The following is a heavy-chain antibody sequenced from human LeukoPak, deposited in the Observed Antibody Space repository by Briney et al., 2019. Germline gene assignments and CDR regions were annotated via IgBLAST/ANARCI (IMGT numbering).Heavy chain of an antibody. CDR3: AREALVGDGYNQNPNWFDP. CDR2: INPNSGGT. D-gene: IGHD5-24*01. Sequence: ASVKVSCKASGYTFTGYYMHWVRQAPGQGLEWMGWINPNSGGTNYAQKFQGRVTMTRDTSISTAYMELSRPRSDDTAVYYCAREALVGDGYNQNPNWFDPWGQGTLVTVSS. CDR1: GYTFTGYY. J-gene: IGHJ5*02. V-gene: IGHV1-2*02.